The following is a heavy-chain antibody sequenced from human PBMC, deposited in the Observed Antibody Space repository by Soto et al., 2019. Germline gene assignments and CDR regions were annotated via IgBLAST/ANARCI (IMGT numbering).Heavy chain of an antibody. V-gene: IGHV3-53*01. CDR2: IYSGGST. CDR1: GFTVSSNY. Sequence: PGGSLRLSCAASGFTVSSNYMSWVRQAPGKGLEWVSVIYSGGSTYYADSVKGRFTISRDNSKNTLHLQMNSLRAEDTAVYYCARVLAGLRYFDWFPNPGAFDIWGQGTMVTVSS. J-gene: IGHJ3*02. CDR3: ARVLAGLRYFDWFPNPGAFDI. D-gene: IGHD3-9*01.